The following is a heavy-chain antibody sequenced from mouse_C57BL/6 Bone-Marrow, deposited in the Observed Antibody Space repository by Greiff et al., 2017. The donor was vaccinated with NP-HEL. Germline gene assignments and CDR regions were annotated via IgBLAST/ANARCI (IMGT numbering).Heavy chain of an antibody. CDR2: IYPGDGDT. D-gene: IGHD2-4*01. V-gene: IGHV1-82*01. CDR3: ARRNCDYDWFAY. CDR1: GYAFSSSW. Sequence: QVQLKQSGPELVKPGASVKISCKASGYAFSSSWMNWVKQRPGKGLEWIGRIYPGDGDTNYNGKFKGKATLTADKSSSTAYMQLSSLTSEDSAVYFCARRNCDYDWFAYWGQGTLVTVSA. J-gene: IGHJ3*01.